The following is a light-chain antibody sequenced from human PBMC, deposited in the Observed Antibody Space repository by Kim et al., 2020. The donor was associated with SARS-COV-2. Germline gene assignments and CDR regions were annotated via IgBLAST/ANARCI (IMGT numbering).Light chain of an antibody. CDR1: GYNIGTHF. J-gene: IGLJ1*01. CDR3: AAWDDRLTAYV. CDR2: MDN. V-gene: IGLV1-47*01. Sequence: ELTQPHSASGTPGERVTISCSGAGYNIGTHFVSWYQHLPGTAPKLLIYMDNQRPSGVPDRFSGSKSGTSASLAISGLRSGDEADYYCAAWDDRLTAYV.